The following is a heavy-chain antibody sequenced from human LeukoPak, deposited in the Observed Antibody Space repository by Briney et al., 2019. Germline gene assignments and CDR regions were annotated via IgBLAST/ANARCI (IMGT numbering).Heavy chain of an antibody. D-gene: IGHD5-12*01. Sequence: GALSLSFAASGFPFSSYSMSWVRPAPGKGLEWVSAISSDSSYIYYAHSMRGRFTISRDNAKKSLFLQMNSLRVADTAVYYCARVRYSPSRNGIDWWGQGTLVTVSS. V-gene: IGHV3-21*01. CDR2: ISSDSSYI. CDR3: ARVRYSPSRNGIDW. CDR1: GFPFSSYS. J-gene: IGHJ4*02.